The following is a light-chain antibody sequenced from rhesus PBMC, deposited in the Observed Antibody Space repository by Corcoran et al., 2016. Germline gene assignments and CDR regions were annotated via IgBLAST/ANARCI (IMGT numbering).Light chain of an antibody. CDR3: QQYKNLPFT. CDR2: YGN. Sequence: DIQMTQSPSSLSASVGDRVTITCRASQDISRYLNWYQQKPGRAPRLLLSYGNRFETGVPSRFRGSGSVTEFTLTISSLRPEDFATYFCQQYKNLPFTFGPGTKLDFK. CDR1: QDISRY. J-gene: IGKJ3*01. V-gene: IGKV1-32*01.